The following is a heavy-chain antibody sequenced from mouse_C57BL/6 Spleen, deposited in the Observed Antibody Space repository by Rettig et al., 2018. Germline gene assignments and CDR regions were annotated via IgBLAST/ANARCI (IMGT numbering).Heavy chain of an antibody. CDR3: ARGYYFDF. CDR2: INPSSDYT. CDR1: GYTFTTYT. V-gene: IGHV1-4*01. Sequence: QVQLQQSGAELARPGASVRMSCKSSGYTFTTYTIHWVRQRPGQGLEWIGYINPSSDYTKYNQKFKDRATLTADKSSSTAYMQLSSLTSEDSAVYYCARGYYFDFWGQGTTLTVSS. J-gene: IGHJ2*01.